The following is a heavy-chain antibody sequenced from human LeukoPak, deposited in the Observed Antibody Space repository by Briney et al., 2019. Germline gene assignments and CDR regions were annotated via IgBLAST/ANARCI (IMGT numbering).Heavy chain of an antibody. Sequence: SVKVSCKASGGTLSSYAISWVRQAPGQGLEWMGGIIPIFGTANYAQKFQGRVTITADESTSTAYMELSSLRSEDTAVYYCASKNYGSGSYLDYWGQGTLVTVSS. CDR2: IIPIFGTA. J-gene: IGHJ4*02. D-gene: IGHD3-10*01. CDR1: GGTLSSYA. CDR3: ASKNYGSGSYLDY. V-gene: IGHV1-69*01.